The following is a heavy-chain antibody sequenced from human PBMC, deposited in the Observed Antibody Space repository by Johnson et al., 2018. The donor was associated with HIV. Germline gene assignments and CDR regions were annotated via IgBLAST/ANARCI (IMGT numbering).Heavy chain of an antibody. CDR2: ISSNGGST. Sequence: VLLVESGGGLVQPGGSLRLSCAASGFTFSSYWMSWVRQAPGKGLEYVSAISSNGGSTYYANSVKGRFTISRDNAKNSLYLQMNSLRAEDTAVYYCARDGGGGALDIWGQGAMVIVSS. J-gene: IGHJ3*02. V-gene: IGHV3-64*01. CDR1: GFTFSSYW. D-gene: IGHD3-16*01. CDR3: ARDGGGGALDI.